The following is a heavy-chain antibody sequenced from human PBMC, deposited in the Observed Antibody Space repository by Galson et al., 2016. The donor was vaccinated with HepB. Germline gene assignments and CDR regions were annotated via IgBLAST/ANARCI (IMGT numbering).Heavy chain of an antibody. CDR2: ISTSGSYI. CDR3: ARDRGRSSWSYYFDQ. J-gene: IGHJ4*02. CDR1: GFTFSSYS. V-gene: IGHV3-21*01. D-gene: IGHD6-13*01. Sequence: SLRLSCAASGFTFSSYSMNWVRQAPGKGLEWVSSISTSGSYIYYADSLMGRVTISRDNAKNSLYLQMHSLRVEDTAVYYCARDRGRSSWSYYFDQWGQGTLVTVSS.